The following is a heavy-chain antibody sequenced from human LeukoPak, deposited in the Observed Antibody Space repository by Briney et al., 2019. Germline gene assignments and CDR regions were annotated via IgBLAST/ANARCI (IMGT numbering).Heavy chain of an antibody. CDR2: IYPGDSDT. Sequence: GESLKISCKGSGYSFISDWIGWVRQKPGKGLEWMGIIYPGDSDTRYSPSFEGQVTIPADKSISTAYLQWSSLKASDTAMYYCARLTTGWNYFDYWGQGTRVTVSS. CDR3: ARLTTGWNYFDY. D-gene: IGHD6-19*01. V-gene: IGHV5-51*01. CDR1: GYSFISDW. J-gene: IGHJ4*02.